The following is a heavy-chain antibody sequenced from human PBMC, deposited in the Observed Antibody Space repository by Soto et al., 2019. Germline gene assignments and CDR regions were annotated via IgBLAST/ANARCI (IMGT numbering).Heavy chain of an antibody. CDR1: GGSISSYY. V-gene: IGHV4-59*08. Sequence: QLQLQESGPGLVKPSETLSLTCTVSGGSISSYYWTWLRQPPGKGLEWIGYIYYRWSTTYNPSLKSRVTISVDTSNNQFSLKLRSVTDADSAVYYCARRYGGNLDYWGQGTLVTVSS. CDR2: IYYRWST. D-gene: IGHD1-26*01. CDR3: ARRYGGNLDY. J-gene: IGHJ4*02.